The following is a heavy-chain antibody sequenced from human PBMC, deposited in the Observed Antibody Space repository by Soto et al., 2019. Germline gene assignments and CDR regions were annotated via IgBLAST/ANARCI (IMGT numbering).Heavy chain of an antibody. CDR3: AREERKGIISWFDP. D-gene: IGHD2-21*01. CDR1: GGSVSGVDYF. J-gene: IGHJ5*02. Sequence: SETLSLTRTVSGGSVSGVDYFWSWIRQSPGKGLEWIGYIYYTGITHLNPSLKSRLTMEVDPSKNEFSLKLTSVSAADTAVYFCAREERKGIISWFDPWGQGTPVTVSS. CDR2: IYYTGIT. V-gene: IGHV4-30-4*01.